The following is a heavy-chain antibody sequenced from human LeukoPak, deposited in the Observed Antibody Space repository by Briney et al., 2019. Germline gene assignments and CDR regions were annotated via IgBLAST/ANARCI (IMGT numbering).Heavy chain of an antibody. CDR3: ARALGYNYGMDV. CDR2: IYYSGST. J-gene: IGHJ6*02. V-gene: IGHV4-31*03. D-gene: IGHD3-16*01. Sequence: SETLSLTCTVSGGSISSGGYYWGWIRQHPGKGLEWIGYIYYSGSTYYNPSLKSRVTISVDTSKNQFSLKLSSVTAADTAVYYCARALGYNYGMDVWGQGTTVTVSS. CDR1: GGSISSGGYY.